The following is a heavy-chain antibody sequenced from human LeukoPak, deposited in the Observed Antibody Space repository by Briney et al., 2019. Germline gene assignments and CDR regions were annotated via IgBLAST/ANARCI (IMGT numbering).Heavy chain of an antibody. CDR1: GFTFDDYG. CDR2: INWNGGST. Sequence: GGSLRLSCAASGFTFDDYGMSWVRQAPGKGLEWVSGINWNGGSTGYADSVKGRFTISRDNAKNSLYLQMNSLRAEDTALYHCPGAVYLDGSGYYYVGHVFEIWGQGQRVTSLQ. J-gene: IGHJ3*02. V-gene: IGHV3-20*01. CDR3: PGAVYLDGSGYYYVGHVFEI. D-gene: IGHD3-22*01.